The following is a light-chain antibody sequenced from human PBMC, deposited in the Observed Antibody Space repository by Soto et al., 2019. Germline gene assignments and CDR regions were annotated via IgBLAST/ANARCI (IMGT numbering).Light chain of an antibody. J-gene: IGLJ3*02. Sequence: QPVLTQSPSVSASLGASVKLTCTLSSGHSTYAIAWHQQQSEKGPRFLMKINGDGSHSKGDGFFDRFSGSSSGAERHLTISSLQSEDEADYYCQSLGTGIQVFGGGTKLTVL. CDR2: INGDGSH. V-gene: IGLV4-69*01. CDR1: SGHSTYA. CDR3: QSLGTGIQV.